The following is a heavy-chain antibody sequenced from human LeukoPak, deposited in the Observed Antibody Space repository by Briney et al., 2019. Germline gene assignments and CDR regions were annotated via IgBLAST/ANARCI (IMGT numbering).Heavy chain of an antibody. V-gene: IGHV4-39*07. CDR3: ARDVYYYDSSGYIYYFDY. J-gene: IGHJ4*02. CDR2: IYYSGST. D-gene: IGHD3-22*01. Sequence: PSETLSLTCTVSGGSISSYYWGWIRQPPGKGLEWIGSIYYSGSTYYNPSLKSRVTISVDTSKNQFSLKLSSVTAADTAVYYCARDVYYYDSSGYIYYFDYWGQGTLVTVSS. CDR1: GGSISSYY.